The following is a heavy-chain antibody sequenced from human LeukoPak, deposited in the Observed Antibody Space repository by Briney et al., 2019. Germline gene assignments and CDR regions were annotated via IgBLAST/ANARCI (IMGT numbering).Heavy chain of an antibody. Sequence: GGSLRLSCAASGFTFSSYAMSWVCQPQGKGLEWVSAISGSGGSTYYADSVKGRFTISRDNSKNTLYLQMNSLRAEDTAVYYCAKSPYDFWSGYYSHYYYYYMDVWGKGTTVTVSS. CDR2: ISGSGGST. J-gene: IGHJ6*03. CDR3: AKSPYDFWSGYYSHYYYYYMDV. D-gene: IGHD3-3*01. CDR1: GFTFSSYA. V-gene: IGHV3-23*01.